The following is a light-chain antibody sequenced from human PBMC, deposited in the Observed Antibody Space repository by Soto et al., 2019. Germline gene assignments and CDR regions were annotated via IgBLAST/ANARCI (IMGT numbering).Light chain of an antibody. CDR2: AAS. Sequence: DIQMTQSPSSLSASVGDRVTITCRASQSIGSYLNWYQQAPGRAPKFLISAASSLQSGVPSRFSGSGSGTDFSLCLRRLQPEDCATYFCQQTYYTPLTFGGGTKVVIK. V-gene: IGKV1-39*01. CDR1: QSIGSY. CDR3: QQTYYTPLT. J-gene: IGKJ4*01.